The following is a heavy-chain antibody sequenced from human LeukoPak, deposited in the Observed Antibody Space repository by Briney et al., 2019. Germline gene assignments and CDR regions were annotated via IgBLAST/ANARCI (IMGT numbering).Heavy chain of an antibody. CDR1: GGSFSGYY. J-gene: IGHJ4*02. CDR3: ARGLTTTVTRQFDY. Sequence: SETLSLTCAVYGGSFSGYYWSWIRQPPGKGLEWIGEINHSGSTNYNPSLKSRVTISVDTSKNQFSLKLSSVTAADTAVYYCARGLTTTVTRQFDYWGQGTLVTVPS. V-gene: IGHV4-34*01. CDR2: INHSGST. D-gene: IGHD4-17*01.